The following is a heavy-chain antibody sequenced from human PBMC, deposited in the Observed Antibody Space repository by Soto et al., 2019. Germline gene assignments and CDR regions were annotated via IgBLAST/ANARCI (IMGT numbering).Heavy chain of an antibody. Sequence: GGSLRLSCAASGFPFSSYAMSWVRQAPGKGLEWVSAISGSGGSTYYADSVKGRFTISRDNSKNTLYLQMNSLRAEDTAVYYCARSGYDPENYYYYYYMDVWGKGTTVTVSS. D-gene: IGHD5-12*01. CDR3: ARSGYDPENYYYYYYMDV. V-gene: IGHV3-23*01. J-gene: IGHJ6*03. CDR2: ISGSGGST. CDR1: GFPFSSYA.